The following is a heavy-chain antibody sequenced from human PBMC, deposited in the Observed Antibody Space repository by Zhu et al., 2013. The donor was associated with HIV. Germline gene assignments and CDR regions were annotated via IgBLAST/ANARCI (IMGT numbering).Heavy chain of an antibody. V-gene: IGHV1-8*03. Sequence: QVQLIQSGAEVKKPGSSVKVSCKASGGTFSSYDINWVRQAAGQGLEWMGWMNPRSGHTGYGQKFQDRVFFTSDNSITTAYMHLTSLRPDDTAVYYCARAPTSHRDYSLRRNWLDPWGLGALVTVSS. J-gene: IGHJ5*02. CDR1: GGTFSSYD. D-gene: IGHD4-17*01. CDR3: ARAPTSHRDYSLRRNWLDP. CDR2: MNPRSGHT.